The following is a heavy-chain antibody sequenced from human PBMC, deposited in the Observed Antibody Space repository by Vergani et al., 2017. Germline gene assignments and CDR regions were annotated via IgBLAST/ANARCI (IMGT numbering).Heavy chain of an antibody. CDR3: ARDRAAFYYYGMDV. V-gene: IGHV4-61*02. Sequence: QVQLQESGPGLVKPSQTLSLTCTVSGGSIRSGSYYWSWIRQPAGKGLEWIGRIYTSGSTNYNPSLQSRFTISVDTSKNQFSLKLSSVTAADTAVYYCARDRAAFYYYGMDVWGQGTTVTVSS. D-gene: IGHD6-25*01. J-gene: IGHJ6*02. CDR1: GGSIRSGSYY. CDR2: IYTSGST.